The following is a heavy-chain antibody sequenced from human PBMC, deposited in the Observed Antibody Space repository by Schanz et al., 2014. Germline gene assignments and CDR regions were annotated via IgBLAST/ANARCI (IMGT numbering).Heavy chain of an antibody. J-gene: IGHJ4*02. CDR3: ARKTDSSGTGDY. D-gene: IGHD6-19*01. CDR2: IYSGGDT. V-gene: IGHV3-66*01. CDR1: GYTVSRNY. Sequence: EVQLVESGGGLVQPGGSLRLSCAASGYTVSRNYMSWVRQAPGKGLEWVSLIYSGGDTKYTESVKGRFTISRDNSKNTLYLQMNSLRAEDTAVYYCARKTDSSGTGDYWGQGTLVTVSS.